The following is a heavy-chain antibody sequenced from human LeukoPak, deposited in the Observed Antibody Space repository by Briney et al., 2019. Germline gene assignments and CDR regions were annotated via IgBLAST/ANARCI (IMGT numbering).Heavy chain of an antibody. Sequence: SETLSLTCTVSGYSISNGYYWGWIRQPPGKGLEWIGNIYHSGSAYYNPSLKSRVTISVDTSKNQFSLKLSSVTAADTAVYYCARDWLESRSSWYNAFDIWGQGTMVTVSS. V-gene: IGHV4-38-2*02. CDR3: ARDWLESRSSWYNAFDI. CDR2: IYHSGSA. CDR1: GYSISNGYY. J-gene: IGHJ3*02. D-gene: IGHD6-13*01.